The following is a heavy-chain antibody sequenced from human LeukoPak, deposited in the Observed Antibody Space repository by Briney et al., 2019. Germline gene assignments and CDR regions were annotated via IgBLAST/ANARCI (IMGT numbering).Heavy chain of an antibody. J-gene: IGHJ4*02. D-gene: IGHD3-10*01. V-gene: IGHV4-61*02. CDR2: IYTSGST. CDR3: ARGVLWFGELSPRPHFDY. Sequence: SQTLSLTCTVSGGSISSGSYYWSWIRQPAGKGLEWIGRIYTSGSTNYNPSLKSRVTISVDTSKNQFSLKLSSVTAADTAVYYCARGVLWFGELSPRPHFDYWGQGTLVTVSS. CDR1: GGSISSGSYY.